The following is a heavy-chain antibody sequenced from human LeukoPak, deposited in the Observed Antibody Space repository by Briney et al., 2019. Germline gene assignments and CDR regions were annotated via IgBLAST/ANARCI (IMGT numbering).Heavy chain of an antibody. CDR1: GGSISSSSYY. Sequence: SETLSLTCTVSGGSISSSSYYWGWIRQPPGKGLEGIGSIYYIGSTYYNPSLRSRVTISVDTSKNQFSLKLSSVTAADTAVYYCARQRYCSSTSCSYGDWFDPWGQGTLVTVSS. V-gene: IGHV4-39*01. D-gene: IGHD2-2*01. CDR3: ARQRYCSSTSCSYGDWFDP. J-gene: IGHJ5*02. CDR2: IYYIGST.